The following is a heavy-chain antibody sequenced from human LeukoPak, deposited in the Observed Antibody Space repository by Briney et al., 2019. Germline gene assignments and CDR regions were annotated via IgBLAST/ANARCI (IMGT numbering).Heavy chain of an antibody. CDR2: WHHSGIT. J-gene: IGHJ4*02. Sequence: SETLSLTCTVSGASIISGNYFWGWLRQPPGKRLEWIGSWHHSGITDYNPSLKSRVTIVADTSKNQFSLKLASVAAADSAVYFCARQYEFWGEGTLVTVS. CDR3: ARQYEF. V-gene: IGHV4-39*01. D-gene: IGHD3-10*01. CDR1: GASIISGNYF.